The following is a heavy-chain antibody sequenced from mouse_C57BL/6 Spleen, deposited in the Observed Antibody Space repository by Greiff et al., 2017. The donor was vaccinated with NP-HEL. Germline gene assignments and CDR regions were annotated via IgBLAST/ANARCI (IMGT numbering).Heavy chain of an antibody. V-gene: IGHV1-69*01. D-gene: IGHD1-1*01. CDR1: GYTFTSYW. Sequence: QVQLKESGAELVMPGASVKLSCKASGYTFTSYWMHWVKQRPGQGLEWIGEIDPSDSYTNYNQKFKGKSTLTVDKSSSTAYMQLSSLTSEDSAVYYCARPYYYGSAPGAYWGQGTLVTVSA. CDR2: IDPSDSYT. J-gene: IGHJ3*01. CDR3: ARPYYYGSAPGAY.